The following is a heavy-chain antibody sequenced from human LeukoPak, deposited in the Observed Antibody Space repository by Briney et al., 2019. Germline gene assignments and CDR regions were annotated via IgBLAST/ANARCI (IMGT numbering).Heavy chain of an antibody. V-gene: IGHV1-8*01. CDR2: MNPNSGHP. CDR3: ARATVTTKNWYFDL. Sequence: GASVKVSCKASRYTFTSFDINWVRQATGQGLEWMGWMNPNSGHPGYAQKFQGRVTMTRNTSISTAYMELSSLRSEDTAVYYCARATVTTKNWYFDLWGRGTLVTVSS. D-gene: IGHD4-17*01. J-gene: IGHJ2*01. CDR1: RYTFTSFD.